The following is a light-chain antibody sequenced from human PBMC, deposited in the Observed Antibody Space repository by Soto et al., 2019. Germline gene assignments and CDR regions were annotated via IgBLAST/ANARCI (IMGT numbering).Light chain of an antibody. V-gene: IGKV1-12*01. CDR1: QAIDSW. J-gene: IGKJ1*01. Sequence: DIQLTQSPSSVSASVGDRVSITCRASQAIDSWLAWYQQTSGEAPKLLIYAAARLQTGVPSRFSGSGSGTDFTLTISSLQPEDFATYYCQQAYGAPPTFGQGSK. CDR2: AAA. CDR3: QQAYGAPPT.